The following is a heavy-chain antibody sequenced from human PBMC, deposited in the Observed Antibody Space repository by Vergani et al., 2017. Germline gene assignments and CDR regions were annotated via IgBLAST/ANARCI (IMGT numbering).Heavy chain of an antibody. Sequence: QVQLVQSGAEVKKPGASVKVSCKASGYTFTSYDINWVRQATGQGLEWMGWMNPNSGNTGYAQKFQGRVTMTRSTSISTAYMELSSLRSEDTAVYYCARGVFGYCSSTSCQMAWDNWFDPWGQGTLVTVSS. CDR3: ARGVFGYCSSTSCQMAWDNWFDP. CDR1: GYTFTSYD. V-gene: IGHV1-8*01. D-gene: IGHD2-2*03. J-gene: IGHJ5*02. CDR2: MNPNSGNT.